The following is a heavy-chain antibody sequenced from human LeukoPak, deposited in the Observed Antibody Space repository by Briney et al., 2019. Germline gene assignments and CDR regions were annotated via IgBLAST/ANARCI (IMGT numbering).Heavy chain of an antibody. CDR3: ARSIALVRGVIAAFDH. D-gene: IGHD3-10*01. V-gene: IGHV4-59*08. Sequence: SETLSLTCTVSGGFISSYYWSWIRQPPGKGLEWIGYIHYSGSTNYNPSLKSRVTISEDTSKNQFSLKLRSVTAADTAVYYCARSIALVRGVIAAFDHWGQGILVTVSS. J-gene: IGHJ4*02. CDR2: IHYSGST. CDR1: GGFISSYY.